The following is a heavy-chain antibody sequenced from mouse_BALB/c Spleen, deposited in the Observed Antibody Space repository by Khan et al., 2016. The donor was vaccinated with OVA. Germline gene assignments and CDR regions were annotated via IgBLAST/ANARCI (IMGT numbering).Heavy chain of an antibody. CDR3: ARGRAY. CDR1: GYSIISDYA. D-gene: IGHD3-3*01. V-gene: IGHV3-2*02. CDR2: ITYSGST. J-gene: IGHJ3*01. Sequence: EVQLQESGPGLVKPSQSLSLTCTVTGYSIISDYAWNWIRQFPGNKLEWMGYITYSGSTSYTPSLKSRFSITRDTSKNQFFLQLNSLTTEDTATXYCARGRAYWGQGTLVTVSA.